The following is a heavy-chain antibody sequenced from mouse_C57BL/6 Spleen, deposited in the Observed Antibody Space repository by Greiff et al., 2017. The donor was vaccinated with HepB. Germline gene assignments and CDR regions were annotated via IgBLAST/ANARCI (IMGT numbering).Heavy chain of an antibody. CDR1: GYTFTSYW. V-gene: IGHV1-69*01. CDR2: IDPSDSYT. CDR3: ARSDGYYPLFAY. Sequence: VQLQQPGAELVMPGASVKLSCKASGYTFTSYWMHWVKQRPGQGLEWIGEIDPSDSYTNYNQKFKGKSTLTVDKSSSTAYMQLSSLTSEDSAVYYCARSDGYYPLFAYWGQGTLVTVSA. D-gene: IGHD2-3*01. J-gene: IGHJ3*01.